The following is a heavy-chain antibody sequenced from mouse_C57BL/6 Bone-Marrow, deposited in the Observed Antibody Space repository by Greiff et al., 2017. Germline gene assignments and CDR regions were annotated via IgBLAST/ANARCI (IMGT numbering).Heavy chain of an antibody. CDR2: IDPETGGT. D-gene: IGHD1-1*01. Sequence: VQLQQSGAELVRPGASVTLSCKASGYTFTDYEMHWVKQTTVHGLEWIGAIDPETGGTAYNQKFKGKAILTADKSSSTAYMELRSLTSEDSAVYYYKDYCGSSYAYYAMDYWGQGTSVTVSS. CDR3: KDYCGSSYAYYAMDY. CDR1: GYTFTDYE. J-gene: IGHJ4*01. V-gene: IGHV1-15*01.